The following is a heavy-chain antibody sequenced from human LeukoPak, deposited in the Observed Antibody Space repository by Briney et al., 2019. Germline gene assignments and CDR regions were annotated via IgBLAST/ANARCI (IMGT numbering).Heavy chain of an antibody. J-gene: IGHJ6*03. V-gene: IGHV1-69*05. CDR3: AIHVLGDDSSGYGYYYYMDV. CDR2: IIPIFGTA. D-gene: IGHD3-22*01. CDR1: GGTFSSYA. Sequence: ASVKVSCKASGGTFSSYAISWVRQAPGQGLEWMGRIIPIFGTANYAQKLEGRVTITTDESTSTAYMELSSLRSEDTAVYYCAIHVLGDDSSGYGYYYYMDVWGKGTTVTVSS.